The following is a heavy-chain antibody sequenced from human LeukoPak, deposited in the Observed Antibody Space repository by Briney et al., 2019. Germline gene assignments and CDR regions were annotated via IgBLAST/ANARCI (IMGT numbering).Heavy chain of an antibody. V-gene: IGHV3-21*01. CDR3: ARPPYVRGTLDV. Sequence: PGGSLRLSCAASGFTFSSYSMNWVREAPGKGLEWVSSISSSRSYIYYADVVKGRFTISRENAKNSLYLQMNSLRAEDTAVYYCARPPYVRGTLDVWGQGNTVTASS. CDR1: GFTFSSYS. CDR2: ISSSRSYI. J-gene: IGHJ6*02. D-gene: IGHD3-10*01.